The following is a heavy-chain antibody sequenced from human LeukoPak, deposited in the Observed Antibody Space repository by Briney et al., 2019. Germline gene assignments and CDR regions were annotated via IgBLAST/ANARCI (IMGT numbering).Heavy chain of an antibody. D-gene: IGHD5-12*01. CDR2: ISWDGGST. CDR3: AKDSGSGYDPPGGYMDV. Sequence: QSGGSLRLFCAASGFTFDDYAMHWVRQAPGKGLEWVSLISWDGGSTYYADSVKGRFTISRDNSKNSLYLQMNSLRAEDTALYYCAKDSGSGYDPPGGYMDVWGKGNTVTVSS. V-gene: IGHV3-43D*04. J-gene: IGHJ6*03. CDR1: GFTFDDYA.